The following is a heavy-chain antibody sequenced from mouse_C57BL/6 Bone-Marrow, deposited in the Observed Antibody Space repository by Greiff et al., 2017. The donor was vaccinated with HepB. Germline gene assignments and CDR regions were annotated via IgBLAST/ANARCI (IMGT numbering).Heavy chain of an antibody. CDR2: ISDGGSYT. CDR3: ARDRRSNYGFDY. Sequence: EVKLQESGGGLVKPGGSLKLSCAASGFTFSSYAMSWVRQTPEKRLEWVATISDGGSYTYYPDNVKGRFTISRDNAKNNLYLQMSHLKSEDTAMYYCARDRRSNYGFDYWGQGTTLTVSS. CDR1: GFTFSSYA. D-gene: IGHD2-5*01. J-gene: IGHJ2*01. V-gene: IGHV5-4*01.